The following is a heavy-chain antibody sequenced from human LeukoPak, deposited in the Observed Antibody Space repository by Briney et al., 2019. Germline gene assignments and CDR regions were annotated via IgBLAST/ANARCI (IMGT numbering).Heavy chain of an antibody. CDR3: VKEGRPNSGSGFFDY. CDR1: GFTFSSYA. V-gene: IGHV3-23*01. Sequence: GGSLRLSCAASGFTFSSYAMGWVRQAPGKGLEWVSTVSESGGRTYYADSVKGRFTMSRDNSRNTLNLQMNSLRAEDAAIYYCVKEGRPNSGSGFFDYWGQGTRVTVSS. D-gene: IGHD3-10*01. J-gene: IGHJ4*02. CDR2: VSESGGRT.